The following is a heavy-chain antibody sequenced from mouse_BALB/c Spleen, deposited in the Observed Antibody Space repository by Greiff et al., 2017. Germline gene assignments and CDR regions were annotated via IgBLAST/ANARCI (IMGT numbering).Heavy chain of an antibody. CDR2: ISYSGST. J-gene: IGHJ1*01. D-gene: IGHD1-1*01. CDR1: GDSITSGY. V-gene: IGHV3-8*02. Sequence: VQLQQSGPSLVKPSQTLSLTCSVTGDSITSGYWNWIRKFPGNKLEYMGYISYSGSTYYNPSLKSRISITRDTSKNQYYLQLNSVTTEDTATYYCARYYYYGSSYWYFDVWGAGTTVTVSS. CDR3: ARYYYYGSSYWYFDV.